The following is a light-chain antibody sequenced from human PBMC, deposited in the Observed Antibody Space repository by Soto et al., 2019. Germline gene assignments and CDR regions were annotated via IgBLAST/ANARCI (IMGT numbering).Light chain of an antibody. CDR2: AAS. CDR3: QQLNSYPLT. Sequence: DIQLTQSPSFLSASVGDRVTITCRASQGISSYLAWYQQKPWKAPKLLIYAASTLQSGVPSRFSGSGSGTELTITLSSLQPEDFATYYCQQLNSYPLTFGGGTKVEIK. J-gene: IGKJ4*01. V-gene: IGKV1-9*01. CDR1: QGISSY.